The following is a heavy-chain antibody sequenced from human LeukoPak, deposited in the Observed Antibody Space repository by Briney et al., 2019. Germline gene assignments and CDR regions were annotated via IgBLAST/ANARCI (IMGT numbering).Heavy chain of an antibody. V-gene: IGHV3-20*04. CDR3: AREGSTSPYYYCYMDV. CDR2: INWNGGST. CDR1: GFTFDDYG. D-gene: IGHD2-2*01. J-gene: IGHJ6*03. Sequence: GGSLRLSCAASGFTFDDYGMSWVRQAPGKGLEWVSGINWNGGSTGYADSVKGRFTISRDNAKNSLYLQMNSLRAEDTALYYCAREGSTSPYYYCYMDVWGKGTTVTVSS.